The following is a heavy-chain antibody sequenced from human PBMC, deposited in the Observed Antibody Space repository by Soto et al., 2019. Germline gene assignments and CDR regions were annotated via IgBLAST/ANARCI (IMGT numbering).Heavy chain of an antibody. Sequence: ASVKVSCKVSGYTLTELSMHWVRQAPGKGLEWMGGFDPEDGETIYAQKFQGRVTMTEDTSTDTAYMELSSLRSEDTAVYYCATTTHSYGYGDGYYYYGMDVWGQGTTVTVSS. CDR3: ATTTHSYGYGDGYYYYGMDV. V-gene: IGHV1-24*01. CDR2: FDPEDGET. D-gene: IGHD5-18*01. CDR1: GYTLTELS. J-gene: IGHJ6*02.